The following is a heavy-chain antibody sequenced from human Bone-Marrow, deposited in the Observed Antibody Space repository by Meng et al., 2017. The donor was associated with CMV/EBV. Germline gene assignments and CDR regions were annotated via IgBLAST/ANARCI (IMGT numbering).Heavy chain of an antibody. CDR2: ITSGGNI. CDR3: ATVGSGSYLAY. CDR1: GFTFNNYE. D-gene: IGHD1-26*01. Sequence: GGSLRLSCAASGFTFNNYEMNWVRQAPGKGLQWVSYITSGGNIYYADSVKGRFTISRDNAKNSLYLQMNSLRAEDTAVYYCATVGSGSYLAYWGQGTLVTVSS. V-gene: IGHV3-48*03. J-gene: IGHJ4*02.